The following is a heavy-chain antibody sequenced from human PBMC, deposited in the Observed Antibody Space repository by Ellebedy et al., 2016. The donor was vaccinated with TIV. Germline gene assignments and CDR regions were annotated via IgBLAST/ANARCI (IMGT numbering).Heavy chain of an antibody. CDR3: ARDRGAASFDP. V-gene: IGHV4-38-2*02. CDR2: IYHTGNT. CDR1: GYSISTGYY. D-gene: IGHD6-25*01. J-gene: IGHJ5*02. Sequence: MPSETLSLTCTVSGYSISTGYYWGWIRQPPGKGLEWIGIIYHTGNTYDNPSLKGRVTISVDTSKNQFSLKLTSVTAADTAVYYCARDRGAASFDPWGQGALVTVSS.